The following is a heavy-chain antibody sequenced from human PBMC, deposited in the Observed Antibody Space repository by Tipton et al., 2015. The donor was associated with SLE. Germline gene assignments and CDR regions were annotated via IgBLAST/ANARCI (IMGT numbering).Heavy chain of an antibody. CDR1: GGSVSSYY. CDR3: ARDSPAVAGTFDY. Sequence: GLVKPSETLSLTCTVSGGSVSSYYWSWIRQSPEKGLEWMAYIHYSGSTSYNPSLKSRATISVDTSKNQFSLKLTSVTAADTAVYYCARDSPAVAGTFDYWGQGTLVNVSS. D-gene: IGHD6-19*01. J-gene: IGHJ4*02. CDR2: IHYSGST. V-gene: IGHV4-59*02.